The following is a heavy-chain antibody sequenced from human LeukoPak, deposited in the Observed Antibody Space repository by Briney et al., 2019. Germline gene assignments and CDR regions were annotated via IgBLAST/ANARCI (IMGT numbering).Heavy chain of an antibody. D-gene: IGHD6-13*01. CDR2: VLHNGWT. Sequence: PSETLSLTCAVYGGSFSGYYWSWIRQPPGKGLEWIGEVLHNGWTNYNPSLKSRVTISVDKSKNQFSLELRSVTAADTALYYCARHMSIAAVRGFDYWGQGTLVTVSS. CDR1: GGSFSGYY. J-gene: IGHJ4*02. CDR3: ARHMSIAAVRGFDY. V-gene: IGHV4-34*12.